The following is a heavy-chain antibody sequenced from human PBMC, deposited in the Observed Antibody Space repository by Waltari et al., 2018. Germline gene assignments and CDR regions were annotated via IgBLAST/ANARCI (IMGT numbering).Heavy chain of an antibody. D-gene: IGHD3-10*01. CDR2: MYHTGNI. Sequence: QVRLQESGPGLLKPSETLSLTCSVSGYSIRSGSSWGWLRQPPGKGLEWIASMYHTGNIYYNPSLRSRVGISVDTSDNQVSLSLNSVTAADTAVYYRVRGSGNYYLLWYFDSWGQGAPVTISS. CDR3: VRGSGNYYLLWYFDS. CDR1: GYSIRSGSS. V-gene: IGHV4-38-2*02. J-gene: IGHJ4*02.